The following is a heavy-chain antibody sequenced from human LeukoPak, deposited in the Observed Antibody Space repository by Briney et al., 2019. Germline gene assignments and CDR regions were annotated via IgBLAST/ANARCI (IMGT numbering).Heavy chain of an antibody. V-gene: IGHV4-39*07. D-gene: IGHD3-16*02. J-gene: IGHJ4*02. CDR2: IYYSGST. Sequence: SETLSLTCTVSGGSISSSSYYWGWIRQPPGTGLEWIGSIYYSGSTYYNPSLKSRVTISVDTSKNQFSLKLSSVTAADTAVYYCARQEDYDYVWGSYRSTFFDYWGQGTLVTVSS. CDR3: ARQEDYDYVWGSYRSTFFDY. CDR1: GGSISSSSYY.